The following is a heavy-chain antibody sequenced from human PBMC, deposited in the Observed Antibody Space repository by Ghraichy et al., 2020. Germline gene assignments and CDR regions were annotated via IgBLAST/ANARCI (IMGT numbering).Heavy chain of an antibody. Sequence: SVKVSCKASGGTFSSYAISWVRQAPGQGLEWMGGIIPIFGTANYAQKFQGRVTITADESTSTAYMELSSLRSEDTAVYYCARDNRYASSTLRPLDYYGMDVWGQGTTVTVSS. CDR2: IIPIFGTA. D-gene: IGHD2-2*01. CDR3: ARDNRYASSTLRPLDYYGMDV. V-gene: IGHV1-69*13. J-gene: IGHJ6*02. CDR1: GGTFSSYA.